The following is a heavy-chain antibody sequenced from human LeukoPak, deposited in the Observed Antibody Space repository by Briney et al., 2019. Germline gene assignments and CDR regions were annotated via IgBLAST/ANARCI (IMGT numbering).Heavy chain of an antibody. D-gene: IGHD1-1*01. CDR1: GGSISSSNW. CDR2: IYHSGST. Sequence: SGTLPLTCAVSGGSISSSNWWSWVRQPPGKGLEWIGEIYHSGSTNYNPSLKSRVTISVDKSKNQFSLKLSSVTAADTAVYFCARASHWNQLHYFDYWGQGTLVTVSS. CDR3: ARASHWNQLHYFDY. V-gene: IGHV4-4*02. J-gene: IGHJ4*02.